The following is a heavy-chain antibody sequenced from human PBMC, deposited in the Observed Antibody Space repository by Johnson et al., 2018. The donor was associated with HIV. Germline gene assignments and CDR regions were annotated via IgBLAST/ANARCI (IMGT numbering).Heavy chain of an antibody. CDR3: ARGQLWLLDDALDI. V-gene: IGHV3-30-3*01. Sequence: QMQLVESGGGVVQPGRSLRLSCAASGFTFSSYAMHWVRQAPGKGLEWVAVISYDGSNKYYADSVKGRFTISRDNSKNTLYLQMNSLRAEDTAIYYCARGQLWLLDDALDIWGQGTMVTVSS. CDR1: GFTFSSYA. D-gene: IGHD5-18*01. J-gene: IGHJ3*02. CDR2: ISYDGSNK.